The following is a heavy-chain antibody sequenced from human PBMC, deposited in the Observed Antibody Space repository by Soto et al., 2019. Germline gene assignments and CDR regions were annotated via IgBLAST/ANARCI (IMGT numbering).Heavy chain of an antibody. J-gene: IGHJ4*02. D-gene: IGHD3-10*01. Sequence: QVQLQESGPGLVKPSQTLSLTCTVSGGSISSGGYYWSWIRQHPGKGLEWIGYIYYSGSTYYNPYLKNRVTISVDTSQNKFSVKLSAVTAADTAVYYCARGGLKYGGGYFDYWGQGTLVTVSS. V-gene: IGHV4-31*03. CDR3: ARGGLKYGGGYFDY. CDR2: IYYSGST. CDR1: GGSISSGGYY.